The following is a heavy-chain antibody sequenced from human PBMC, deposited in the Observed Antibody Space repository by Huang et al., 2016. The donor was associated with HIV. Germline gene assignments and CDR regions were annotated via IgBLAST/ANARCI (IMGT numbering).Heavy chain of an antibody. CDR3: ASQHIGAAATWF. V-gene: IGHV4-39*01. D-gene: IGHD6-13*01. J-gene: IGHJ4*02. CDR1: GDFISSTNYY. CDR2: VVQSGRT. Sequence: QLQLQESGPGQVKPSETLSLTCTVSGDFISSTNYYWGWIRQSPGKGREWVGSVVQSGRTNYNLSLKSRVTLAVDTSRNQFSLRLNSVTAADTAVYYCASQHIGAAATWFWGRGTQVAVSS.